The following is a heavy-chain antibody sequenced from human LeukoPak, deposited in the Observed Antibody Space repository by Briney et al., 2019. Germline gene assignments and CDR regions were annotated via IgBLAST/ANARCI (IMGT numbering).Heavy chain of an antibody. Sequence: SETLSLTCAVYGGSFSGYCWSWIRQPPGKGLEWIGEINHSGSTNYNPSLRSRVTISLDRSKKKFSLKLTSVTAADTAVYFCARGAEYYAIWRGYASYSDYWGQGISVTVSS. CDR1: GGSFSGYC. CDR3: ARGAEYYAIWRGYASYSDY. J-gene: IGHJ4*02. V-gene: IGHV4-34*01. D-gene: IGHD3-3*01. CDR2: INHSGST.